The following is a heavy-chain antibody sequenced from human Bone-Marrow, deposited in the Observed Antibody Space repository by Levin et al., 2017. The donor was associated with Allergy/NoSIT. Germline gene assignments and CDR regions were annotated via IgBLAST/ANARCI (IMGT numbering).Heavy chain of an antibody. CDR3: ARSDPRKYCSSTSCYGQFGVDV. Sequence: PGGSLRLSCTVSGGSVSSGSYYWSWIRQPPGKGLEWIGYIYYSGSTNYNPSLKSRVTISVDTSKNQFSLKLSSVTAADTAVYYCARSDPRKYCSSTSCYGQFGVDVWGQGTTVTVSS. CDR1: GGSVSSGSYY. D-gene: IGHD2-2*01. J-gene: IGHJ6*02. V-gene: IGHV4-61*01. CDR2: IYYSGST.